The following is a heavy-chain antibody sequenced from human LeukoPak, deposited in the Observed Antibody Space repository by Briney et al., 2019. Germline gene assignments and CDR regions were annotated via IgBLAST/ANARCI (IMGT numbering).Heavy chain of an antibody. V-gene: IGHV3-30-3*01. D-gene: IGHD3-3*01. Sequence: PGGSLRLSCAGSGFTFSNYAMHWVRQAPGKGLEWVAVISYDGSNKYYADSVKGRFTISRDNSKNTLYLQMNGLRAEDTAVYYCASPPSGYTSGYFDYWGQGTLVTVSS. CDR3: ASPPSGYTSGYFDY. CDR2: ISYDGSNK. CDR1: GFTFSNYA. J-gene: IGHJ4*02.